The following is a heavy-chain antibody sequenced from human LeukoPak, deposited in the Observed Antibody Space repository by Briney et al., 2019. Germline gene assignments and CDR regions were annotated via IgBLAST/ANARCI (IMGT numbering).Heavy chain of an antibody. D-gene: IGHD3-22*01. CDR3: ARAPTYYYDSSGYYFFDY. CDR1: GFTFSDYY. CDR2: ISSSGSTI. V-gene: IGHV3-11*01. J-gene: IGHJ4*02. Sequence: PGGSLRLSCAASGFTFSDYYMSWIRKAPGKGLEWVSYISSSGSTIYYADSVKGRFTISRDNAKNSLYLQMNSLRAEDTAVYYCARAPTYYYDSSGYYFFDYWGQGTLVTVSS.